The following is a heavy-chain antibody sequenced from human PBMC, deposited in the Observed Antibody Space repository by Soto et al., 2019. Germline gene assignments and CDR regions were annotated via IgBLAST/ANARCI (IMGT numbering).Heavy chain of an antibody. Sequence: RRLSCAASGFTFSSYWMSWVRQAPGKGLEWVANIKQDGSEKYYVDSVKGRFTISRDNAKNSLYLQMNSLRAEDTAVYYCARDSGQWLVHDAFDIWGQGTMVTVSS. D-gene: IGHD6-19*01. V-gene: IGHV3-7*03. J-gene: IGHJ3*02. CDR3: ARDSGQWLVHDAFDI. CDR1: GFTFSSYW. CDR2: IKQDGSEK.